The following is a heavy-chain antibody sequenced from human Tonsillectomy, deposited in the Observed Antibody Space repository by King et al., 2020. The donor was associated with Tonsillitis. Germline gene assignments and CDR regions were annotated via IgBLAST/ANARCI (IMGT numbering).Heavy chain of an antibody. CDR1: GFTFDDYA. V-gene: IGHV3-9*01. J-gene: IGHJ3*02. D-gene: IGHD3-16*01. CDR3: AKDITVWGGGPFDI. CDR2: ITWNSVSI. Sequence: VQLVESGGGLVQPGRSLRLSCAASGFTFDDYAMHWVRQAPGKGLEWVSNITWNSVSIGYADSVKGRFTISRDNAKNSLYLQMNSLRAEDTALYYCAKDITVWGGGPFDIWGQGTMVTVSS.